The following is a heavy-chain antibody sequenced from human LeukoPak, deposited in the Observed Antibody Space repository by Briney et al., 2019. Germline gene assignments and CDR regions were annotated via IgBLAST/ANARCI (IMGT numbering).Heavy chain of an antibody. V-gene: IGHV4-38-2*02. CDR2: IYHSGST. Sequence: PSETLSLTCTVSGYSISSGYYWGWIRQPPGKGLEWIGSIYHSGSTYYNPSLKSRVTISVDTSKNQFSLKLSSVTAADTAVYYCARDQLGYCSSTSCWDFNWFDPWGQGTLVTVSS. J-gene: IGHJ5*02. CDR3: ARDQLGYCSSTSCWDFNWFDP. D-gene: IGHD2-2*01. CDR1: GYSISSGYY.